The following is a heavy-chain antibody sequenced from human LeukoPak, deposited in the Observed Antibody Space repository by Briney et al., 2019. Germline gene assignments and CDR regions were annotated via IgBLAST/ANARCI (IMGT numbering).Heavy chain of an antibody. CDR3: ARDPPYGDYGRGY. CDR2: ISSSSSTI. V-gene: IGHV3-48*04. Sequence: PGGSLRLSCAASGFTFSSYSMNWVRQAPGKGLEWVSYISSSSSTIYYADSVKGRFTISRDNAKNSLYLQMNSLRAEDTAVYYCARDPPYGDYGRGYWGQGTLVTVSS. CDR1: GFTFSSYS. J-gene: IGHJ4*02. D-gene: IGHD4-17*01.